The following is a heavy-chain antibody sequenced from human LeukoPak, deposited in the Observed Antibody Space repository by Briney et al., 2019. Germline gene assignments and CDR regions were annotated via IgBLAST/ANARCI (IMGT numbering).Heavy chain of an antibody. CDR1: GFTFSNYG. Sequence: GGSLRLSCAASGFTFSNYGMNWVRQAPGKRLEWVSYISSSSDAIYYADSVKGRFTISRDNTENSLYLQLNSLRDEDTAVYYCARAMRSGYDYWGQGTLVTVSS. CDR3: ARAMRSGYDY. D-gene: IGHD5-12*01. CDR2: ISSSSDAI. V-gene: IGHV3-48*02. J-gene: IGHJ4*02.